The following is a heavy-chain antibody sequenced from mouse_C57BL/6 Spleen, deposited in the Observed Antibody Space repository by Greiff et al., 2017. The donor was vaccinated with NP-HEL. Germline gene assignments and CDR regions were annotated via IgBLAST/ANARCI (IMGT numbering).Heavy chain of an antibody. CDR3: ARVAQLRLRDYAMDY. J-gene: IGHJ4*01. D-gene: IGHD3-2*02. CDR2: IDPSDSYT. Sequence: QVQLQQSGAELVKPGASVKLSCKASGYTFTSYWMQWVKQRPGQGLEWIGEIDPSDSYTNYNQKFKGKATLTVDTSSSTAYMQLSSLTSEDSAVYYCARVAQLRLRDYAMDYWGQGTSVTVSS. V-gene: IGHV1-50*01. CDR1: GYTFTSYW.